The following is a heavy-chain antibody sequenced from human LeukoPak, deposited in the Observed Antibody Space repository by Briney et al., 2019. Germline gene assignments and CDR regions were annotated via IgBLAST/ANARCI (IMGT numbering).Heavy chain of an antibody. CDR3: ARVYYDSSDYYVPADY. CDR2: ISGHNDNI. D-gene: IGHD3-22*01. V-gene: IGHV1-18*01. J-gene: IGHJ4*02. Sequence: ASVKVSCKASGYTFSSYDISWVRQAPGQGLEWMGWISGHNDNINYAQKVQGRVTMTTDTSTNTAYMELRSLRPDDTAVYYCARVYYDSSDYYVPADYWGQGTLVTVSS. CDR1: GYTFSSYD.